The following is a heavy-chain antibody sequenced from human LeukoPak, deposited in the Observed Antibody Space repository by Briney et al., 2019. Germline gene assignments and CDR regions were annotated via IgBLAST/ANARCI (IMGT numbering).Heavy chain of an antibody. D-gene: IGHD1-26*01. CDR1: GFTFSSYA. CDR2: ISYDGSNK. J-gene: IGHJ3*02. V-gene: IGHV3-30*01. CDR3: ARSGATADAFDI. Sequence: GRSLRLSRAASGFTFSSYAMHWVRQAPGKGLEWVAVISYDGSNKYYADSVKGRFTISRDNSKNTLYLQMNSLRAEDTAVYYCARSGATADAFDIWGQGTMVTVSS.